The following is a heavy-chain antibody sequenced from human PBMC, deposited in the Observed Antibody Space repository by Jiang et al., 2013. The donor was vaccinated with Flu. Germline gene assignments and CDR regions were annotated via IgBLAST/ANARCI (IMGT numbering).Heavy chain of an antibody. J-gene: IGHJ4*02. V-gene: IGHV5-10-1*01. CDR2: IDPSDSYT. D-gene: IGHD1-7*01. Sequence: IDPSDSYTNYSPSFQGHVTISADKSISTAYLQWSSLKASDTAMYYCARQGELELHPFFDYWGQGTLVTVSS. CDR3: ARQGELELHPFFDY.